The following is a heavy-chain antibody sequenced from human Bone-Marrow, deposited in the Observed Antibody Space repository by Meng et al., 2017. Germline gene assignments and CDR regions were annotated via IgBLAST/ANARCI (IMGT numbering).Heavy chain of an antibody. Sequence: GSLRLSCTVSGGSISSSSYYWGWIRQPPGKGLEWIGSIYYSGSTYYNPSLKSRATISVDTSKNQFSLKLSSVTAADTAVYYCARGRLSGDPQLWGQGTLVTVSS. J-gene: IGHJ1*01. CDR3: ARGRLSGDPQL. CDR1: GGSISSSSYY. CDR2: IYYSGST. V-gene: IGHV4-39*07. D-gene: IGHD3-3*01.